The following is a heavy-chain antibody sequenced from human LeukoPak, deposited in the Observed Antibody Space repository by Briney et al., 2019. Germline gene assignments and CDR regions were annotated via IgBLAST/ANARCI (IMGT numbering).Heavy chain of an antibody. Sequence: PSETLSLTCTVSGGSISSYYWSWIRQPPGKGLEWIGYIYYSGSTNYNPSLKSRVTISVDTSKNQFSLKLSSVTAADTAVYYCARQYGDYVYFDYWGQGTLVTVSS. CDR1: GGSISSYY. D-gene: IGHD4-17*01. J-gene: IGHJ4*02. V-gene: IGHV4-59*08. CDR2: IYYSGST. CDR3: ARQYGDYVYFDY.